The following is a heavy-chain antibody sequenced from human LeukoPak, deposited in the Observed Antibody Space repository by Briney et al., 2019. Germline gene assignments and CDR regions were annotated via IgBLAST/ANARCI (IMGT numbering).Heavy chain of an antibody. CDR3: ARDYGDNGGNFDY. V-gene: IGHV4-38-2*02. J-gene: IGHJ4*02. Sequence: SETLSLTCTVSGYSISSGYYWGWIRQPPGKGLEWIGSIYHSGSTYYNPSLKSRVTISVDTSKNQFSLKLSSVTAADTAVYYCARDYGDNGGNFDYWGQGTLVTVSS. D-gene: IGHD4-17*01. CDR1: GYSISSGYY. CDR2: IYHSGST.